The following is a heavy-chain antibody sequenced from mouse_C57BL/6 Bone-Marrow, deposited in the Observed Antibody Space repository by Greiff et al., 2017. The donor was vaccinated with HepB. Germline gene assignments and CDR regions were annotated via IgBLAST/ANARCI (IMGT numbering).Heavy chain of an antibody. Sequence: DVQLQESGAELVRPGASVKLSCRASGFNIKDDYMHWVKQRPEQGLEWIGWIDPENGDTEYASKFQGKATITADTSSNTAYLQLSSLTSEDTAVYYCTTDGSGFAYWGQGTLVTVSA. D-gene: IGHD1-1*01. CDR1: GFNIKDDY. J-gene: IGHJ3*01. CDR3: TTDGSGFAY. CDR2: IDPENGDT. V-gene: IGHV14-4*01.